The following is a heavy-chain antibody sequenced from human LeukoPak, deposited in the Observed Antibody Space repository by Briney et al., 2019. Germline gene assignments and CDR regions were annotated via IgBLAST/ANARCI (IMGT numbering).Heavy chain of an antibody. CDR2: IKSKNDGGTT. J-gene: IGHJ4*02. CDR3: TSLNVDTAMVTTFRY. V-gene: IGHV3-15*01. Sequence: GGSLRLSCAASGFTFSYAWMNWVRQAPGKGLEWVGRIKSKNDGGTTDYAAPVKGRFTISRDDSQNTLYLQMNSLKTEDTAVYFCTSLNVDTAMVTTFRYWGQGTLVTVSS. CDR1: GFTFSYAW. D-gene: IGHD5-18*01.